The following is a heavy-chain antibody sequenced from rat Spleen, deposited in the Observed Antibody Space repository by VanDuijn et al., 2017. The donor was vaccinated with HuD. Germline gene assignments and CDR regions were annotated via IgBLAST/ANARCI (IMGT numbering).Heavy chain of an antibody. Sequence: EVQLAESGGGLVQPGRPLKLSCAASGFTFSDYYMAWVRQAPTKGLEWVASIRYDGGSTYYRDSVKGRFTISSDNAKSGLYLQMDSLKSEDTATYYCTTDRDSNYLYECYWGQGVMVTVSS. V-gene: IGHV5-20*01. CDR1: GFTFSDYY. CDR2: IRYDGGST. J-gene: IGHJ2*01. CDR3: TTDRDSNYLYECY. D-gene: IGHD1-2*01.